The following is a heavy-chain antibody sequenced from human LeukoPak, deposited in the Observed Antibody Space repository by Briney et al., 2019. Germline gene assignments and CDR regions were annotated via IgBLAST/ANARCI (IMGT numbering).Heavy chain of an antibody. V-gene: IGHV4-34*12. CDR3: ARGAPGY. CDR1: GGPFSSYP. CDR2: IIHSGST. D-gene: IGHD4/OR15-4a*01. J-gene: IGHJ4*02. Sequence: SETLSLTCAVYGGPFSSYPWTWIRQPPGKGLEWIGQIIHSGSTKYNPSLNGRVPMSVDTSKNQFSLRLTSVTAADTAVYYCARGAPGYWGQGTLVTVSS.